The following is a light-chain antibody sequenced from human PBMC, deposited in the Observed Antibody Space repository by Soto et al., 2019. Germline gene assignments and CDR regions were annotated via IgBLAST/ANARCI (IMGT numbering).Light chain of an antibody. CDR1: QPISIF. Sequence: DVQMTQFPSSLSASVGDRVTITCRASQPISIFLHWYQHKAGQAPKLLIRVASNLHSGVPSRFRGSGSQRDFTLTISNLQPEDFATYYCQQPFITPPHTFGGGTRVEMK. CDR2: VAS. V-gene: IGKV1-39*01. J-gene: IGKJ4*01. CDR3: QQPFITPPHT.